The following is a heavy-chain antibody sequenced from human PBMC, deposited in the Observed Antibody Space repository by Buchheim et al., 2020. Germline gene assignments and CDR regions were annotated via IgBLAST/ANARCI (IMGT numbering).Heavy chain of an antibody. J-gene: IGHJ6*02. CDR2: ISSSSSTI. Sequence: EVQLVESGGGLVQPGGSLRLSCAASGFTFSSYSMNWVRQAPGKGLEWVSYISSSSSTIYYADSVKGRFTISRDYAKNSLYLQMNSLRAEDTAVYYCARGGSSSWYDLGPNYYYYYGMDVWGQGTT. V-gene: IGHV3-48*01. CDR1: GFTFSSYS. CDR3: ARGGSSSWYDLGPNYYYYYGMDV. D-gene: IGHD6-13*01.